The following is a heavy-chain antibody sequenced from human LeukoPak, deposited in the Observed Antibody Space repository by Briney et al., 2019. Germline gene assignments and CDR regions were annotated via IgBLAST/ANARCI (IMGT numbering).Heavy chain of an antibody. CDR3: ARLSRYYYYMDV. CDR1: GDSISSRRYY. Sequence: PSDTLSLTRTLSGDSISSRRYYCGWIRPPPGKGLEWIGSIYYSGTTHYNPSLKSRVTIFVDTSKDQFSLKLSSVTAADTAVYYCARLSRYYYYMDVWGKGTTVTVSS. CDR2: IYYSGTT. D-gene: IGHD2-2*01. V-gene: IGHV4-39*01. J-gene: IGHJ6*03.